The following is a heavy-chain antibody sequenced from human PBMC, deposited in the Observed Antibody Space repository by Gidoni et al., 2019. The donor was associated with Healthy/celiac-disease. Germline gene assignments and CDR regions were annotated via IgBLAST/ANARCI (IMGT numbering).Heavy chain of an antibody. J-gene: IGHJ4*02. Sequence: QLQLQESGPGLVKPSETLSLTCTVSGGSISSSSYYWGWIRQPPGKGLEWIGSIYYSGSTYYNPSLKSRVTISVDTSKNQFSLKLSSVTAADTAVYYCARPRFLEWLIFDYWGQGTLVTVSS. D-gene: IGHD3-3*01. CDR3: ARPRFLEWLIFDY. CDR1: GGSISSSSYY. V-gene: IGHV4-39*01. CDR2: IYYSGST.